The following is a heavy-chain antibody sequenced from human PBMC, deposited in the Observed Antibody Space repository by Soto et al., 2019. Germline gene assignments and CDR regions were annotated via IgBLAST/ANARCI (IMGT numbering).Heavy chain of an antibody. Sequence: GGSLRLSCAASGFTFSDYYMSWIRQAPGKGLEWVSYISSSGSTIYYADSVKGRFTISRDNAKNSLYLQMNSLRAEDTAVYYCARARGYYDSSGYYNDYWGQGTLVTVSS. V-gene: IGHV3-11*01. D-gene: IGHD3-22*01. J-gene: IGHJ4*02. CDR3: ARARGYYDSSGYYNDY. CDR2: ISSSGSTI. CDR1: GFTFSDYY.